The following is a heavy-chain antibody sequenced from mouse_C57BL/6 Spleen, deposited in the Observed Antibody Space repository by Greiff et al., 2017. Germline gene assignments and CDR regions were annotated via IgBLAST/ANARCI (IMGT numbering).Heavy chain of an antibody. CDR1: GYNFTSYW. CDR2: INPSNGGT. CDR3: SRADYYAMDY. V-gene: IGHV1-53*01. J-gene: IGHJ4*01. Sequence: QVQLQQPGTELVKPGASVKLSCTASGYNFTSYWMHWVKQRPGQGLEWIGNINPSNGGTNYNEKFKSKATLTVDKSSSTAYLQLSSLTSEDSAVXYCSRADYYAMDYWGQGTSVTVSS.